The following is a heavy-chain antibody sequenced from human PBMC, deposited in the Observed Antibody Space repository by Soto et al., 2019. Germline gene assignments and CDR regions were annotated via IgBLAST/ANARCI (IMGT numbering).Heavy chain of an antibody. CDR2: VHYTGST. V-gene: IGHV4-59*01. CDR3: ARGIYDSNGYYTRVFDY. D-gene: IGHD3-22*01. CDR1: GGSISSYY. J-gene: IGHJ4*02. Sequence: PSETLSLTCTVSGGSISSYYWSWIRQPPGKGLEWIGYVHYTGSTNYNSPLKSRVTISVDTSKNQFSLKLSSVTAADTAVYYCARGIYDSNGYYTRVFDYWGPGTLVTVSS.